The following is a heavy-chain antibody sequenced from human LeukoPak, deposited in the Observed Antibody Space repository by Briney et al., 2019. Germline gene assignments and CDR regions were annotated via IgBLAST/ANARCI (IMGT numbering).Heavy chain of an antibody. J-gene: IGHJ4*02. CDR3: AKVLVLVSANRYYFDY. CDR2: ISGSGNRT. CDR1: GFTFSGSA. V-gene: IGHV3-23*01. Sequence: GGSLRLSCAASGFTFSGSAMSWVRQAPGKGLEWVSLISGSGNRTYYADSVKGRFTISRDNSKNTLYLQMTSLRAEDTAVYYCAKVLVLVSANRYYFDYWGQGTLVTVSS. D-gene: IGHD2-15*01.